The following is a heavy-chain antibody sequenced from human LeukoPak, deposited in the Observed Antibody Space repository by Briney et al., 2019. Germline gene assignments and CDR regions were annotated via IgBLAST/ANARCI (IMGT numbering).Heavy chain of an antibody. CDR3: ARDSSGWPPGRFDY. CDR1: GFTFSSYA. D-gene: IGHD6-19*01. Sequence: GGSLRLSCAASGFTFSSYAMSWVRQAPGKGLEWVSAISGSGGSTFFADSVKGRFTISRDNSKNTLYLQMNSLRAEDTAVYYCARDSSGWPPGRFDYWGQGTLVTVSS. CDR2: ISGSGGST. J-gene: IGHJ4*02. V-gene: IGHV3-23*01.